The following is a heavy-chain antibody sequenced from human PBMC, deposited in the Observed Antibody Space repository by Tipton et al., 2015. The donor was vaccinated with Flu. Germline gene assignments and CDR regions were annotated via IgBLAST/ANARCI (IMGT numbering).Heavy chain of an antibody. D-gene: IGHD2-21*01. J-gene: IGHJ4*02. V-gene: IGHV4-39*01. CDR2: IYPSGTT. Sequence: FTCTVSSGSIRSTNYFCAWIRQPPGKRLELIGSIYPSGTTYYNPSLKSRVTISVDTSKSQFSLMLRSVTAADTAVYYCARQIGGGDCYWGQGTLVTVPS. CDR3: ARQIGGGDCY. CDR1: SGSIRSTNYF.